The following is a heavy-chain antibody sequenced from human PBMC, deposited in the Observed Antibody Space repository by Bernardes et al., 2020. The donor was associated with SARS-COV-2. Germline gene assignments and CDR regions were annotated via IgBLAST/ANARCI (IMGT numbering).Heavy chain of an antibody. Sequence: GGSLRLSCAVSGFNVGSNYMSWVRQAPGKGLEWVSLIYSGGDTSYADSVKGRFTISRDKLKNMVNLQMSSLRVEDTAVYYCVPGNYFDSSRQPADWGQGTLVTVSS. CDR2: IYSGGDT. V-gene: IGHV3-66*02. CDR1: GFNVGSNY. D-gene: IGHD3-22*01. J-gene: IGHJ4*02. CDR3: VPGNYFDSSRQPAD.